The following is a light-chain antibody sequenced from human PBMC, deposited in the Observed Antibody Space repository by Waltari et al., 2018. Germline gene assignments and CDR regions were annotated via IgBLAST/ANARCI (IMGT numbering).Light chain of an antibody. CDR2: AAS. CDR1: RGISNY. V-gene: IGKV1-17*03. J-gene: IGKJ1*01. Sequence: DIQMTQFPSAMSASIGDKVTITCGATRGISNYLAWFKHRPGPVPRRLIYAASTLHAGVTSRFSGGGSGTQLTLTSRGLQPEDSATYYYLHHNNHPWAFGQGTKVEIK. CDR3: LHHNNHPWA.